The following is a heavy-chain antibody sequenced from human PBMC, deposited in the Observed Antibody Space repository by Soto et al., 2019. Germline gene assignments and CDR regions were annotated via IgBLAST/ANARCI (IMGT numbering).Heavy chain of an antibody. D-gene: IGHD3-9*01. J-gene: IGHJ5*02. CDR2: IYYSGST. CDR1: GGSISSYY. Sequence: SETLSLTCTVSGGSISSYYWSWIRQPPGKGLEWIGYIYYSGSTNYNPSLKSRVTISVDTSKNQFSLKLSSVTAADTAVYYCAREGRIYDILTGYAYNWFDPWGQGTLVTVSS. CDR3: AREGRIYDILTGYAYNWFDP. V-gene: IGHV4-59*01.